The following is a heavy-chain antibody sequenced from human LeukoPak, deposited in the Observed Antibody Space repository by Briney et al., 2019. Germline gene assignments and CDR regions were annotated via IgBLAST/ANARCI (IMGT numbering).Heavy chain of an antibody. V-gene: IGHV4-39*02. CDR3: ARVRGIALPGDRYMDV. CDR2: IYYTEST. Sequence: SETLSLTCTVSGGSISHSGYFWAWIRQPPGKGLEWVGHIYYTESTHYSPSLKSRVTMSFDASRNQFSLNVSSVTAADTAAYYCARVRGIALPGDRYMDVRGKGTTVTVSS. D-gene: IGHD6-19*01. CDR1: GGSISHSGYF. J-gene: IGHJ6*03.